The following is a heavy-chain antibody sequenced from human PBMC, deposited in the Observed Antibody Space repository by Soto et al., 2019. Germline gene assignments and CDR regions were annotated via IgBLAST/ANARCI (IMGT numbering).Heavy chain of an antibody. CDR1: GFTFSSYS. V-gene: IGHV3-21*01. CDR3: ARGSRRVRGVIIDAFDI. J-gene: IGHJ3*02. CDR2: ISSSSSYI. D-gene: IGHD3-10*01. Sequence: GGSLGLSCAASGFTFSSYSMNWVRQAPGKGLEWVSSISSSSSYIYYADSVKGRFTISRDNAKNSLYLQMNSLRAEDTAVYYCARGSRRVRGVIIDAFDIWGQGTMVTVSS.